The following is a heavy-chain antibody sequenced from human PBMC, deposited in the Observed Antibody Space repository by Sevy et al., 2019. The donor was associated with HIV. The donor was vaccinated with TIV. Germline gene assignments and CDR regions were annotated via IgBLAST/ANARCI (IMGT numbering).Heavy chain of an antibody. CDR2: INAGNGNT. D-gene: IGHD3-3*01. J-gene: IGHJ5*02. CDR1: GYTFTSYA. V-gene: IGHV1-3*01. CDR3: ARDSHYDFWSGYSNNWFDP. Sequence: ASVKVSCKASGYTFTSYAMHWVRQAPGQRLEWMGWINAGNGNTKYSQKFQGRVTITRDKSASKAYMELSSLRSEDTAVYYCARDSHYDFWSGYSNNWFDPWGQGTLVTVSS.